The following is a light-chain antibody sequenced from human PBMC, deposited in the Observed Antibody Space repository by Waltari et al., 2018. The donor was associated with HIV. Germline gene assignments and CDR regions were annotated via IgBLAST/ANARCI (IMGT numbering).Light chain of an antibody. CDR2: KDT. Sequence: SYELTQPPSASVSPGQTATNPCSGDPLSAQYASWYQHKPGQAPVEIIYKDTERPSGIPERFSGSSSGTTVTLIISEAQTEDEADYYCQSADTSGGFRVFGGGTRLSVL. CDR3: QSADTSGGFRV. CDR1: PLSAQY. V-gene: IGLV3-25*03. J-gene: IGLJ3*02.